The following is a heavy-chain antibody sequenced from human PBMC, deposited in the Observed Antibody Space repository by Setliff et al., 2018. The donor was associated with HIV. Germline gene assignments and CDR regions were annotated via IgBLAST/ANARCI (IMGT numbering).Heavy chain of an antibody. D-gene: IGHD1-26*01. CDR3: ARVNRGAFDI. CDR2: IYYSGST. V-gene: IGHV4-59*01. J-gene: IGHJ3*02. Sequence: LSLTCTVSGASISGYYWTWIRQPPGKGLEWIGDIYYSGSTNYNPSLKSRVTISVDTSKNQFSLKLSSVTAADTAVYYCARVNRGAFDIWGQGTMVTVS. CDR1: GASISGYY.